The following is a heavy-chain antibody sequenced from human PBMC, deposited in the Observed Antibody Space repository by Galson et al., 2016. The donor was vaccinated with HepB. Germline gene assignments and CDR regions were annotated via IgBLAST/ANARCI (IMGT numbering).Heavy chain of an antibody. CDR3: ASVIRTNYFDY. Sequence: SVKVSCKASGYRFSKYVMPWVGQAPGQGLEWMGWINTNTGNPTYAQGFTGRFVFSVDTSVSTAYLQISSLKAEDTAVYYCASVIRTNYFDYWGQGTLVAVSS. CDR1: GYRFSKYV. D-gene: IGHD3-10*01. CDR2: INTNTGNP. J-gene: IGHJ4*02. V-gene: IGHV7-4-1*02.